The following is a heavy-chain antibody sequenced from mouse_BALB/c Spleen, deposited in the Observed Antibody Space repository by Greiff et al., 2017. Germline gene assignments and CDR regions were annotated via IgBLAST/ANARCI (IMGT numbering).Heavy chain of an antibody. J-gene: IGHJ4*01. CDR3: ARGGRFPYAMDY. Sequence: EVKLQESGPGLVKPSQSLSLTCSVTGYSITSGYYWNWIRQFQGNKLEWMGYISYDGSNNYNPSLKNRISITRDTSKNQFFLKLNSVTTEDTATYYCARGGRFPYAMDYWGQGTSVTVSS. CDR2: ISYDGSN. CDR1: GYSITSGYY. V-gene: IGHV3-6*02.